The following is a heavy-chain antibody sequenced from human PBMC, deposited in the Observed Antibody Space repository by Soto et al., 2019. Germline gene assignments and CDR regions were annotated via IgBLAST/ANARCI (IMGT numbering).Heavy chain of an antibody. J-gene: IGHJ3*02. Sequence: GGSLRLSCAASGFTFSSYSMNWVRQAPGKGLEWVSSISSSSSYIYYADSVKGRFTISRDNAKNSLYLQMNSLRAEDTAVYYCASDSSGWYAFDIWGQGTMVTVSS. D-gene: IGHD6-19*01. V-gene: IGHV3-21*01. CDR1: GFTFSSYS. CDR2: ISSSSSYI. CDR3: ASDSSGWYAFDI.